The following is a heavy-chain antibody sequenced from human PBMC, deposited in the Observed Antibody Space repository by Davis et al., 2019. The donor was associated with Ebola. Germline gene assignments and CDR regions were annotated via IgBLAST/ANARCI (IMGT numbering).Heavy chain of an antibody. J-gene: IGHJ6*02. V-gene: IGHV3-7*03. CDR3: ARGSRNMDV. CDR1: GFTFSNYA. CDR2: IKEDGSKE. Sequence: PGGSLRLSCAASGFTFSNYAMSWVRQSPGKGLECVAHIKEDGSKEFYVDSVKGRFTISRDNAKSSLYLQMNSLRAEDTAVYYCARGSRNMDVWGQGTTVTVSS.